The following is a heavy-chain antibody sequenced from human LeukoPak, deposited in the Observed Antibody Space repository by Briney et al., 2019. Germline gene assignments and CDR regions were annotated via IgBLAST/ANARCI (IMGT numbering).Heavy chain of an antibody. V-gene: IGHV4-59*01. D-gene: IGHD4-23*01. Sequence: SETLSLTCTVSGGSISSYYWSWIRQPPGKGLEWIGYIYYSGSTNYNPSLKSRVTISVDTSKNQFSLKLSSVTAADTAVYYCARIEDYGGNSVNYWGQGALVTVSS. CDR1: GGSISSYY. J-gene: IGHJ4*02. CDR2: IYYSGST. CDR3: ARIEDYGGNSVNY.